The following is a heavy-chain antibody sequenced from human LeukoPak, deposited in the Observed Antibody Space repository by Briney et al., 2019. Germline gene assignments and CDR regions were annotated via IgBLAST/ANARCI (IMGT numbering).Heavy chain of an antibody. V-gene: IGHV3-74*01. Sequence: GGFLRLSCAASGFMFRGYWMHWVRQGPEKGLELGSRIDNDGNGIIYADSVKGRFTTSRDNAKNTLYLQMSSLRVEDTAVYYCATGGGWEPSSGVVTHIDVWGKGTTVTVSS. J-gene: IGHJ6*03. CDR3: ATGGGWEPSSGVVTHIDV. D-gene: IGHD3-3*01. CDR1: GFMFRGYW. CDR2: IDNDGNGI.